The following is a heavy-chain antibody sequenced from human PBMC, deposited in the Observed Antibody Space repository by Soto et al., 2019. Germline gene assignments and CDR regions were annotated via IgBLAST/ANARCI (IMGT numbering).Heavy chain of an antibody. Sequence: QVQLQESGPGLVKPSETMSLTCTVSDGSISPYFWSWIRQPPGKGQEWIGYIDYSGSTKYNPSLTRRASMSLDTSKRQFSLKLTSVTAADSAVYYCARGLAAGVAYWGRGSLVSVSP. V-gene: IGHV4-59*01. CDR1: DGSISPYF. CDR3: ARGLAAGVAY. J-gene: IGHJ4*02. D-gene: IGHD6-13*01. CDR2: IDYSGST.